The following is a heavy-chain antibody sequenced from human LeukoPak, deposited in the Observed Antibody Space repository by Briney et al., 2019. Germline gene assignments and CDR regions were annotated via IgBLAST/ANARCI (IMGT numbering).Heavy chain of an antibody. V-gene: IGHV4-38-2*02. J-gene: IGHJ4*02. Sequence: SETLSLTCTASGYSISSGYYWGWIRQPPGKGLEWIGSIYHSGSTYYNPSLKSRVTVSVDTSKNQFSLKLSSVTAADTAVFYCARSSWSLFDYWGQGTLVTVSS. D-gene: IGHD1-26*01. CDR2: IYHSGST. CDR1: GYSISSGYY. CDR3: ARSSWSLFDY.